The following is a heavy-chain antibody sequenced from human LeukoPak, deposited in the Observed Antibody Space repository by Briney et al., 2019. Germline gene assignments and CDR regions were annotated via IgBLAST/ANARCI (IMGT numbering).Heavy chain of an antibody. D-gene: IGHD1-7*01. Sequence: SETLSLTCTVSGGSISSYYWSWIRQPAGKGLEWIGRIYTSGSTNYNPSLKSRVTMSVDTSKNQFSLKLSSVTAADTAVYYCARGFLPYPYQGGNYDAFDIWGQGTMSPSLQ. CDR3: ARGFLPYPYQGGNYDAFDI. CDR2: IYTSGST. J-gene: IGHJ3*02. CDR1: GGSISSYY. V-gene: IGHV4-4*07.